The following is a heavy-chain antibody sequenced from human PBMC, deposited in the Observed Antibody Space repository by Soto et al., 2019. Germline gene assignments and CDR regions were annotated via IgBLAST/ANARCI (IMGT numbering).Heavy chain of an antibody. V-gene: IGHV3-15*01. CDR1: GFSFVNAW. D-gene: IGHD2-2*01. Sequence: EVHLVESGGGLVRPGGSLRVSCTASGFSFVNAWMSWVRQAPGKGLEWVGRIKTNPDGWATDYGAPVKGRFTISRDDAKGILYLQMSNLKTEDTAVYYCTTXADCSSTSCFLRQGIFDYWGQGTLVTVSS. CDR3: TTXADCSSTSCFLRQGIFDY. J-gene: IGHJ4*02. CDR2: IKTNPDGWAT.